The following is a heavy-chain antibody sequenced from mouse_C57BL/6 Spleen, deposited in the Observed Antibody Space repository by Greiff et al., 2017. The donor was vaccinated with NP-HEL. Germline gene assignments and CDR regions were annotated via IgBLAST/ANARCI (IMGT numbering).Heavy chain of an antibody. CDR2: ISYDGSN. J-gene: IGHJ2*01. D-gene: IGHD1-1*01. V-gene: IGHV3-6*01. CDR3: AREGPITTVFDFDY. Sequence: EVKLQESGPGLVKPSQSLSLTCSVTGYSITSGYYWNWIRQFPGNKLEWMGYISYDGSNNYNPSLKNRISIPRDRSKNQFFLKLNSVTTEDTATYYCAREGPITTVFDFDYWGQGTTLTVSS. CDR1: GYSITSGYY.